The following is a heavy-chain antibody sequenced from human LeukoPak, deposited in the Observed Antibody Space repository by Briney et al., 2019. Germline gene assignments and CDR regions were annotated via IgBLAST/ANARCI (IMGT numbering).Heavy chain of an antibody. CDR1: GFTFSSYG. CDR2: ISFDGSNK. Sequence: PGGFLRLSCAASGFTFSSYGMLWVRQAPGKGLEWVAIISFDGSNKYYADSVKCRFTISRDNSKNTLYLQMNSLRAEDTAVYYCAKDLWLYSSTAPYYFDYWGQGTLITVSS. J-gene: IGHJ4*02. D-gene: IGHD6-13*01. V-gene: IGHV3-30*18. CDR3: AKDLWLYSSTAPYYFDY.